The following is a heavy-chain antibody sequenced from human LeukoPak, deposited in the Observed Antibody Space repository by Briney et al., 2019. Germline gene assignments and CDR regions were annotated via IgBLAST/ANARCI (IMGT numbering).Heavy chain of an antibody. CDR3: TRHGIFGYGEDYFDY. CDR2: ISYDGSNK. Sequence: GGSLRLSCAASGFTFSSYGMHWVRQAPGKGLEWVAVISYDGSNKYYADSVKGRFTISRDNSKNTLYLQMNSLRAEDTAVYYCTRHGIFGYGEDYFDYWGQGTLVTVSS. J-gene: IGHJ4*02. CDR1: GFTFSSYG. V-gene: IGHV3-30*03. D-gene: IGHD4-17*01.